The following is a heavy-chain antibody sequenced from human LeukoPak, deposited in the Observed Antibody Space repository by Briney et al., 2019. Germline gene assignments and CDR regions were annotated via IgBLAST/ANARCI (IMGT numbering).Heavy chain of an antibody. Sequence: RGSLRRTSAASGFTFSSYAMSWVRQAPWKGLEWVSAIRGTDPATYYADSVKGRFTISRDNSKNTLYLQMNSLRAEDTAIYYCAKAPLGSCSGVSCYYLDVWGKGTTVIVSS. CDR2: IRGTDPAT. D-gene: IGHD2-15*01. CDR3: AKAPLGSCSGVSCYYLDV. V-gene: IGHV3-23*01. CDR1: GFTFSSYA. J-gene: IGHJ6*03.